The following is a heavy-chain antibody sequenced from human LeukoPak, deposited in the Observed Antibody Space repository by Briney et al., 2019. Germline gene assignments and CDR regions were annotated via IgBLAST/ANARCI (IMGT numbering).Heavy chain of an antibody. V-gene: IGHV3-21*01. CDR1: GFTFSAYS. D-gene: IGHD5-18*01. CDR3: AKDPGDTAMPDEDY. J-gene: IGHJ4*02. CDR2: ISTGSSYI. Sequence: GGSLRLSCAASGFTFSAYSMNWVRQAPGKGLEWVSSISTGSSYIYYADSVEGRFTISRGNAKNSLYLQMNSLRAEDTAVYYCAKDPGDTAMPDEDYWGQGTLVTVSS.